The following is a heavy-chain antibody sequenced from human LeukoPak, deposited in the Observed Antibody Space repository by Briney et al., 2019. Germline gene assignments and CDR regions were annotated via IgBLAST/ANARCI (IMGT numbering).Heavy chain of an antibody. J-gene: IGHJ4*02. D-gene: IGHD3-22*01. Sequence: GGSLRLSCAASGFTFSSHSMNWVRQAPGKGLEWVSYISSSSSTIFYADSVKGRFTISRDNAKNSLYLQMNSLRAEDTAVYYCARGAYYYEDWGQGTLVTVSS. CDR3: ARGAYYYED. CDR2: ISSSSSTI. CDR1: GFTFSSHS. V-gene: IGHV3-48*01.